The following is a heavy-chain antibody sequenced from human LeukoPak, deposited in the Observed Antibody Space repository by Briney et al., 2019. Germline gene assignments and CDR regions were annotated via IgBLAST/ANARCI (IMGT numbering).Heavy chain of an antibody. CDR2: IYYSGST. J-gene: IGHJ6*03. D-gene: IGHD6-13*01. Sequence: SETLSLTCTVSGGSISSHFWSWIRQPPGKGLKWIGYIYYSGSTNYNPSLKSRVTISVDTSKSQFSLELSSVTPADTAVYYCARAQQQLVRGYYYYYMDVWGKGTTVTVSS. CDR1: GGSISSHF. V-gene: IGHV4-59*11. CDR3: ARAQQQLVRGYYYYYMDV.